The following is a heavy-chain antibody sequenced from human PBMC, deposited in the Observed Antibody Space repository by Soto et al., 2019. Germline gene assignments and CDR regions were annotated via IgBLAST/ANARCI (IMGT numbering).Heavy chain of an antibody. Sequence: QITLKETGPALLKPTQTLTLTCTFSGFSLSTTSVAVGWIRQPPGKALEWLALIYWNDREAYSPSLRSRLSISKDTSKSQVVLTMTNVDPVDTATYFCAHSDSPPRFSDYGGPGTLVTVSS. CDR2: IYWNDRE. J-gene: IGHJ4*02. CDR1: GFSLSTTSVA. CDR3: AHSDSPPRFSDY. V-gene: IGHV2-5*01. D-gene: IGHD3-16*01.